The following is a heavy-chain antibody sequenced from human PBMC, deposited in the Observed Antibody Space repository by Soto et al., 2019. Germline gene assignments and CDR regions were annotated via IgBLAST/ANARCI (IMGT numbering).Heavy chain of an antibody. V-gene: IGHV3-33*01. Sequence: GGSLRLSCAASGFTFSSYGMHWVRQAPGKGLEWVAVIWYDGSNKYYADSVKGRFTISRDNSKNTLYLQMNSLRAEDTAVYYCARDVVSEWLRLMDYWGQGTLVTVSS. D-gene: IGHD5-12*01. CDR3: ARDVVSEWLRLMDY. J-gene: IGHJ4*02. CDR1: GFTFSSYG. CDR2: IWYDGSNK.